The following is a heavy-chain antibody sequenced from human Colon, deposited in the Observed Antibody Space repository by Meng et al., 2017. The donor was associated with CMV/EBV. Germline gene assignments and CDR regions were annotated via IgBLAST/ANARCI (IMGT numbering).Heavy chain of an antibody. J-gene: IGHJ6*02. CDR1: GSGSTFSGSD. Sequence: LSLTCAASGSGSTFSGSDLHWVRHVSGKGLEWLGHIRSKANNYATAYTASLKGKFIISRDDSKNTAYLQMNSLKTEDTAVYYCARQYLRYYYYGIDVWGQGTTVTVSS. V-gene: IGHV3-73*01. CDR2: IRSKANNYAT. CDR3: ARQYLRYYYYGIDV.